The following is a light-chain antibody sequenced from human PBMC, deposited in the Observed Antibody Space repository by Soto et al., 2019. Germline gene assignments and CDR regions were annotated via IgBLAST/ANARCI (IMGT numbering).Light chain of an antibody. CDR1: NSDIGAYNY. V-gene: IGLV2-14*01. CDR2: GVT. CDR3: SSYTTAYFYV. Sequence: QSALTQPASVSGSPGQSITISCTGSNSDIGAYNYVSWYQQHPGKAPKLIIHGVTNRPSGVSHRFSGSKSDYTASLTISGLQAEDEGDYYCSSYTTAYFYVFGTGTMVTVL. J-gene: IGLJ1*01.